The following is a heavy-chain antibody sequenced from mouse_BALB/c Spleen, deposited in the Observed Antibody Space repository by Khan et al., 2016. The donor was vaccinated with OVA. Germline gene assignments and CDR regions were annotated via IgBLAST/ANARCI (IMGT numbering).Heavy chain of an antibody. J-gene: IGHJ3*01. D-gene: IGHD1-1*01. CDR2: IDPTTGYT. CDR1: GYTFTNYW. V-gene: IGHV1-7*01. Sequence: QVQLKQSGAELAKPGASVTMSCKVSGYTFTNYWMHWVNQRPGQGLEWIGYIDPTTGYTEYNQKFKDKATLTADKSSRTAYMQLSSLTSEDSAVYYCTSRGSNYAWFGYWGQGTLVTVSA. CDR3: TSRGSNYAWFGY.